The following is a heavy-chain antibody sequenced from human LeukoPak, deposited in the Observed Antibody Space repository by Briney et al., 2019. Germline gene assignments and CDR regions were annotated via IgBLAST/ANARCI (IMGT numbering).Heavy chain of an antibody. J-gene: IGHJ5*02. CDR3: ARGRGSYGWFDP. Sequence: PGGSLRLSCAASGFTFSSYGIHWVRQAPGKGLKWVALIWFDGSNKYYADSVRGRFTISRDNAKNTLYLQMNSLSVEDTAVYYCARGRGSYGWFDPWGQGTLVTVSS. CDR2: IWFDGSNK. CDR1: GFTFSSYG. D-gene: IGHD3-10*01. V-gene: IGHV3-33*01.